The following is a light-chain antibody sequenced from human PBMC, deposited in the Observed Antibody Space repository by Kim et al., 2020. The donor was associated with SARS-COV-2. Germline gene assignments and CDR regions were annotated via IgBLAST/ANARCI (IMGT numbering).Light chain of an antibody. CDR1: SSDVGGYNY. CDR3: CSYAGSYTLV. J-gene: IGLJ2*01. V-gene: IGLV2-11*01. CDR2: DVS. Sequence: QSALTQPRSVSGSPGQSVTMSCTGTSSDVGGYNYVSWYQQHPGKAPKLMIYDVSKRPSGVPDRFSGSKSGNTASLTISGLQAEDEADYYCCSYAGSYTLVFGGGTQLT.